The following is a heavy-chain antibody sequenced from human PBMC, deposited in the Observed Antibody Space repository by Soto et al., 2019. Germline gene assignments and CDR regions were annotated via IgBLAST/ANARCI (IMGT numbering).Heavy chain of an antibody. CDR2: INPNSGGT. CDR3: ARDRPYFEDGYTLSSLDV. J-gene: IGHJ6*02. D-gene: IGHD5-12*01. V-gene: IGHV1-2*02. CDR1: GYTFTGYS. Sequence: ASVKVSCKASGYTFTGYSFHWVRQAPGQGLEWMGWINPNSGGTNYAQKFQGRVSMTRDTSITTAYMELTRLRSDDTAVYYCARDRPYFEDGYTLSSLDVWGQGTTVTVSS.